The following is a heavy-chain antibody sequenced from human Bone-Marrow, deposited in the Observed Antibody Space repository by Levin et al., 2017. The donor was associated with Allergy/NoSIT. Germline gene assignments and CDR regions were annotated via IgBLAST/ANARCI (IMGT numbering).Heavy chain of an antibody. V-gene: IGHV3-30*03. CDR3: ARALGNYYNIGDYFDL. Sequence: LSLTCAASGFTFNPYGMHWVRQAPGKGLDWVAVISFDGNDKYYIESVKGRFTISRDNSKNVMYMQMNSLRPEDTGVYYCARALGNYYNIGDYFDLWGRGTPVIVSS. CDR2: ISFDGNDK. CDR1: GFTFNPYG. J-gene: IGHJ2*01. D-gene: IGHD3-10*01.